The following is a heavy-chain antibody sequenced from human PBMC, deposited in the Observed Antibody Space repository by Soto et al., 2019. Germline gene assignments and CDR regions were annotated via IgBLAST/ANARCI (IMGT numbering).Heavy chain of an antibody. CDR3: ATGNQVAMSDY. V-gene: IGHV4-4*07. Sequence: SETLSLTCAVPGGSISNYYWSWIRQPAGKGLEWIGRFYASGYTNYNPSLKSRVTMSLDITKNQFSLRLSPVTAADTAVYYCATGNQVAMSDYWGQGTLVTVSS. CDR2: FYASGYT. CDR1: GGSISNYY. J-gene: IGHJ4*02.